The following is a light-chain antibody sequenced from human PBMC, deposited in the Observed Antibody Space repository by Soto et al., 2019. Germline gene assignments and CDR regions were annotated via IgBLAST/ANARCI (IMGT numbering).Light chain of an antibody. CDR2: GAS. CDR1: QSVSSN. J-gene: IGKJ1*01. Sequence: EVLMTQSPATLSVSPGERATLSCRASQSVSSNLAWYQQKPGQAPRLLISGASTRATGIPARFSGSGSGTEFTLTISSLQSEDFAVYHCQQYNSWPPTFGHGTKVDIK. CDR3: QQYNSWPPT. V-gene: IGKV3-15*01.